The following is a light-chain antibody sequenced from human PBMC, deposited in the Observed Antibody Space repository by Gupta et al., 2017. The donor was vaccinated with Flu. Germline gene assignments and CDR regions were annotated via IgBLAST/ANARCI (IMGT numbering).Light chain of an antibody. CDR2: KAS. CDR3: QQYNSYSRT. Sequence: EIQMTQSPSTLSASVGHRVTITCRASQSISSWLAWYQQKPGKAPKLLIYKASSLESGVPSRFSGSGSGTEFTLTISSLQPDDFATYYCQQYNSYSRTFGQGTKVEIK. V-gene: IGKV1-5*03. J-gene: IGKJ1*01. CDR1: QSISSW.